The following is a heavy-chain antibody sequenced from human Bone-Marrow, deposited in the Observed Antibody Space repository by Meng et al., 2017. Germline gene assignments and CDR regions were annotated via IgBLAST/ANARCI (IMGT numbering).Heavy chain of an antibody. CDR1: GGSFSGYY. V-gene: IGHV4-34*01. CDR2: INHSGST. Sequence: QVPLQPWGAGLFKPSEALSLTCAVYGGSFSGYYWSWIRQPPGKGLEWIGEINHSGSTNYNPSLKSRVTISVDTSKNQFSLKLSSVTAADTAVYYCARGARVAGTDYWGQGTLVTVSS. D-gene: IGHD6-19*01. J-gene: IGHJ4*02. CDR3: ARGARVAGTDY.